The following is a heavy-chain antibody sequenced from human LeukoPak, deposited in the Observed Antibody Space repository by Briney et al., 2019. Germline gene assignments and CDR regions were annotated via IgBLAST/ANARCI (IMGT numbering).Heavy chain of an antibody. Sequence: PPGGSLRLSCAASGFTFSSYAMHWVRQAPGKGLEWVAVISYDGSNKYYADSVKGRFTISRDNAKNSLYLQMNSLRAEDTAVYYCARDFSPYCGGDCYFDAFDMWGQGTVVTVSS. V-gene: IGHV3-30-3*01. CDR1: GFTFSSYA. D-gene: IGHD2-21*01. CDR2: ISYDGSNK. J-gene: IGHJ3*02. CDR3: ARDFSPYCGGDCYFDAFDM.